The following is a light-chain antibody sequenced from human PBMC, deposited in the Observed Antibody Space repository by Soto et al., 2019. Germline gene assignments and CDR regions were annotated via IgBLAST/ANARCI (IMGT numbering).Light chain of an antibody. V-gene: IGLV2-14*01. CDR1: SSDVAYYNY. CDR3: NSFTTSTTYV. Sequence: QSALTQPASVSGSPGQSITISCTGTSSDVAYYNYVSWYQQHPDRAPKLLIYGVTNRPSGVSNRVSGSKSGNTASLTISGLHAEDEADYYCNSFTTSTTYVFGTGTKLTVL. CDR2: GVT. J-gene: IGLJ1*01.